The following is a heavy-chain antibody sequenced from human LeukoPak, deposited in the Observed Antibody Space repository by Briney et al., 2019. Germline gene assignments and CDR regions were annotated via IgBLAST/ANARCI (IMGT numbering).Heavy chain of an antibody. CDR1: GGTFSSYA. V-gene: IGHV1-69*13. J-gene: IGHJ5*02. CDR2: IIPIFGTA. D-gene: IGHD3-22*01. CDR3: ARESELYYYDSSGYAVVWFDP. Sequence: ASVKVSCKASGGTFSSYAISWVRQAPGQGLEWMGGIIPIFGTANYAQKFQGRVTITADESTSTAYMELSSLRSEDTAVYYWARESELYYYDSSGYAVVWFDPWGQGTLVTVSS.